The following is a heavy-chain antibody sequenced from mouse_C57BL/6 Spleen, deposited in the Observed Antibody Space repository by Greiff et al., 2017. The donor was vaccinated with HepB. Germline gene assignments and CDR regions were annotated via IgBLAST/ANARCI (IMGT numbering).Heavy chain of an antibody. D-gene: IGHD2-3*01. CDR3: ARRDGYLYYYAMDY. J-gene: IGHJ4*01. Sequence: VQLQQPGAELVMPGASVKLSCKASGYTFTSYWMHWVKQRPGQGLEWIGEIDPSDSYTNYNQKFKGKSTLTVDKSSSTAYMQLSSLTSEDSAVYYCARRDGYLYYYAMDYWGQGTSVTVSS. V-gene: IGHV1-69*01. CDR2: IDPSDSYT. CDR1: GYTFTSYW.